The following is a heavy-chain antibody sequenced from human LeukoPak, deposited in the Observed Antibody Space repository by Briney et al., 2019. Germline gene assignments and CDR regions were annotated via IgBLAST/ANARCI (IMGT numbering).Heavy chain of an antibody. J-gene: IGHJ4*02. D-gene: IGHD5-18*01. Sequence: ASVKVSCKVSGYTLTESSMHWVRQAPGKGLEWVGRFDPEDGETIYAQKFQGRVTMTEDTSTNTAYMELSSLRSEDTAVYYCARGNTAMVTWGQGTLVTVSS. CDR2: FDPEDGET. V-gene: IGHV1-24*01. CDR3: ARGNTAMVT. CDR1: GYTLTESS.